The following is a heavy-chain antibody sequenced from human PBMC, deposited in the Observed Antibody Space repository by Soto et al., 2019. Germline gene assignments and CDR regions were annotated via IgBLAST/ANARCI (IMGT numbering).Heavy chain of an antibody. J-gene: IGHJ3*02. CDR3: ARGTIFGVVPDAFDI. CDR2: ISSSASTI. Sequence: PGGSLRLSCAASGFTFSSYEINWVRQAPGKGLEWVSYISSSASTIYYADSVKGRFTISRDNAKNSLYLQMNSLKAEDTAVYYCARGTIFGVVPDAFDIWGQGTMVTVSS. D-gene: IGHD3-3*01. CDR1: GFTFSSYE. V-gene: IGHV3-48*03.